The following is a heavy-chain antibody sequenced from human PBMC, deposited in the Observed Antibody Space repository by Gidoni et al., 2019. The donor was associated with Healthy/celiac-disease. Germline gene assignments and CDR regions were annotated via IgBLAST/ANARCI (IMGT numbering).Heavy chain of an antibody. CDR1: GYTFTSYG. Sequence: QVQLVQSGAEVKKPGASVKVSCKASGYTFTSYGISWVRQAPGQGLEWMGWISAYNDNTNYAQKLQGRVTMTTDTSTSTAYMELRSLRSDDTAVYYCARVRNTYYDFWTGYRDAFDIWGQGTMVTVSS. CDR2: ISAYNDNT. V-gene: IGHV1-18*01. J-gene: IGHJ3*02. CDR3: ARVRNTYYDFWTGYRDAFDI. D-gene: IGHD3-3*01.